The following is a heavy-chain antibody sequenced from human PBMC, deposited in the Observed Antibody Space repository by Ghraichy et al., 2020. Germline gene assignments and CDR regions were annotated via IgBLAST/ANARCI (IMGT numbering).Heavy chain of an antibody. Sequence: GGSLRLSCAASGFTFSNYWMYWVRQAPGEGLVWVSYIKSDGSSASYADSVKGRFTTSRDNAKNKLYLQMSSLRIEDTAVYYCARVFNYGDPSYWGQGTLVTVSS. J-gene: IGHJ4*02. D-gene: IGHD4-17*01. V-gene: IGHV3-74*01. CDR3: ARVFNYGDPSY. CDR2: IKSDGSSA. CDR1: GFTFSNYW.